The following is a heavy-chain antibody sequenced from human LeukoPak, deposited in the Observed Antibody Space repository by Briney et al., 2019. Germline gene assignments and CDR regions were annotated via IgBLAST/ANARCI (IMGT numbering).Heavy chain of an antibody. CDR1: GGSISSYY. V-gene: IGHV4-59*01. J-gene: IGHJ3*02. CDR3: AKKQQSSGMAFDI. Sequence: SETLSPTCTVSGGSISSYYWSWIRQPPGKGLEWIGYIYYSGSTNYNPSLKSRVTISVDTSKNQFSLRLSSVTAADTAVYYCAKKQQSSGMAFDIWGQGTMVTVSS. CDR2: IYYSGST. D-gene: IGHD1/OR15-1a*01.